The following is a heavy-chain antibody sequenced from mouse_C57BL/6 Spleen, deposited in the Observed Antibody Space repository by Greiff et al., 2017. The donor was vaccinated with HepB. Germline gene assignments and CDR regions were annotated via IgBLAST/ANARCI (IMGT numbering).Heavy chain of an antibody. CDR2: IWRGGST. D-gene: IGHD2-4*01. J-gene: IGHJ4*01. Sequence: VQLQQSGPGLVQPSQSLSITCTVSGFSLTSYGVHWVRQSPGKGLEWLGVIWRGGSTDYNAAFMSRLSITKDNSKSKVFFKMNSLQADYTAIYYWATTYDYDCAMDYWGQGTSVTVSS. CDR3: ATTYDYDCAMDY. V-gene: IGHV2-5*01. CDR1: GFSLTSYG.